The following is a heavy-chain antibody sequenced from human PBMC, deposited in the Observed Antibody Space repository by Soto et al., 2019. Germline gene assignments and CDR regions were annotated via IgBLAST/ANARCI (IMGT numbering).Heavy chain of an antibody. D-gene: IGHD3-3*01. J-gene: IGHJ4*02. V-gene: IGHV1-69*13. CDR3: ATGVIWIGYFTVDS. CDR1: GGSFLNSA. Sequence: SVKVSCKASGGSFLNSAINWVRQTPGQGLEGLGGFIPVYRTLNYAQKFQGRVTITADESTGTAYMTLSSLASDDTAVYYCATGVIWIGYFTVDSWGQGTRVTVSS. CDR2: FIPVYRTL.